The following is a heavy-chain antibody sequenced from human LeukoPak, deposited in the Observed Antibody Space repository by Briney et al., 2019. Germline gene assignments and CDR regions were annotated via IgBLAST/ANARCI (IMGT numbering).Heavy chain of an antibody. D-gene: IGHD3-22*01. CDR1: GGSISSGGYY. CDR2: IYYSGST. J-gene: IGHJ4*02. V-gene: IGHV4-31*03. CDR3: ARMYYYDSSGYYD. Sequence: SETLSLTCTVSGGSISSGGYYWSWIRQHPGKGLEWIGYIYYSGSTYYNPSLKSRVTISVDTSKNQFSLKLSSVTAADTAVYYCARMYYYDSSGYYDWGQGTLVTVSS.